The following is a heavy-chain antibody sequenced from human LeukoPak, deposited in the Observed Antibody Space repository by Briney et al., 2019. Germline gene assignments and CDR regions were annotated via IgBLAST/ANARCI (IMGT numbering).Heavy chain of an antibody. CDR1: GYTFTGYY. D-gene: IGHD2-2*01. J-gene: IGHJ4*02. Sequence: ASVKVSCKASGYTFTGYYMHWVRQAPGQGLEWMGWINPNSGGTNYAQKFQGRVTTTRDTSISTAYMELSRLRSDDTAVYYCARGGGIVVVPAAMQEDYWGQGTLVTVSS. CDR2: INPNSGGT. V-gene: IGHV1-2*02. CDR3: ARGGGIVVVPAAMQEDY.